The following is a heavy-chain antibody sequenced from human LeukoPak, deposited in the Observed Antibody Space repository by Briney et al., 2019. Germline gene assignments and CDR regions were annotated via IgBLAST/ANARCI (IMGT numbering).Heavy chain of an antibody. CDR3: AGGREPYDYWFDP. CDR2: MNPQSGNT. J-gene: IGHJ5*02. V-gene: IGHV1-8*01. D-gene: IGHD3-16*01. Sequence: ASVKVSCKASGYSFTEFDINWVRQASGQGLEWMGWMNPQSGNTDYAQKFQGRVTMTRNNSISTAYMELSGLRSEDTAIYYCAGGREPYDYWFDPWGQGTLVTVSS. CDR1: GYSFTEFD.